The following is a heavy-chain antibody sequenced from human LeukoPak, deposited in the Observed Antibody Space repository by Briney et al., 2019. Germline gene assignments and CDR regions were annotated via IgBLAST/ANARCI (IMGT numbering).Heavy chain of an antibody. J-gene: IGHJ6*03. D-gene: IGHD1-26*01. Sequence: GASVKVSCKASGYTFTGYYMHWVRQAPGQGLEWMGWISTNSGTTNYAHNLQGRLTMTTGTSTSTAYMELRNLKSDDTAVYYCARSGGYYFYMDVWGKGTTVTVSS. CDR1: GYTFTGYY. CDR2: ISTNSGTT. CDR3: ARSGGYYFYMDV. V-gene: IGHV1-18*04.